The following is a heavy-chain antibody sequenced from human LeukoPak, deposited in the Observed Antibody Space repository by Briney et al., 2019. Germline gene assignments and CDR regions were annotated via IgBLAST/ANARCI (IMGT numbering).Heavy chain of an antibody. Sequence: GASVKVSCKASGYTFTSYYMHWVRQAPGQGLEWMGIINPRGGSTSYAQKFQGRVTMTRDTSTSTVYMELSSLRSEDTAVYYCTSEYSSGWYNYWGQGTLVTVSS. V-gene: IGHV1-46*01. CDR3: TSEYSSGWYNY. CDR1: GYTFTSYY. J-gene: IGHJ4*02. D-gene: IGHD6-19*01. CDR2: INPRGGST.